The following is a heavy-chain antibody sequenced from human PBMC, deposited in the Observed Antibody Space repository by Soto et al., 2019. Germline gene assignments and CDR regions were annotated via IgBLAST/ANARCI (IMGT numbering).Heavy chain of an antibody. V-gene: IGHV3-7*04. CDR3: VRARIDH. CDR2: IKEDGSEK. Sequence: EVQLVESGGGLVQPGGSLRLSCAASGFTFTTYWMTWVRQPPGKGLEWVATIKEDGSEKYYADSLKGRFTISRDNAKNSLYPQLNGLRDDDTALYYCVRARIDHWGQGTPLIVSS. J-gene: IGHJ4*02. CDR1: GFTFTTYW.